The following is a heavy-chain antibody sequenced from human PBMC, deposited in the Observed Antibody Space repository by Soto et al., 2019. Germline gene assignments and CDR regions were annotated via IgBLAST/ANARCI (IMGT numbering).Heavy chain of an antibody. Sequence: QVQLEQWGAGLLKPSETLSLTCAVYGGSFSGYYWSWIRQPPGEGLEWVGEMNHSAISDSNPFLKRRVTISVDTTKNQFSLKLDSVTAADTAVYYCAIGPRMWLPGGGYWGQGTLVTVSS. D-gene: IGHD6-19*01. CDR1: GGSFSGYY. J-gene: IGHJ4*02. CDR3: AIGPRMWLPGGGY. CDR2: MNHSAIS. V-gene: IGHV4-34*01.